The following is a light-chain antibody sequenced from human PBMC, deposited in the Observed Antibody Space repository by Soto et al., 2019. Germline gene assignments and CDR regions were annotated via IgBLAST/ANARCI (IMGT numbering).Light chain of an antibody. Sequence: IQLTQSPSSLSASVGDRVTITCRASQGINSYLAWYQQKPGKAPKLLIYAASTLQSGVPSRFSGSGSGTDFTLTISRLEPEDFAVYYCQQYGGSPRTFGQGTKVDNK. J-gene: IGKJ1*01. CDR3: QQYGGSPRT. CDR1: QGINSY. CDR2: AAS. V-gene: IGKV1-9*01.